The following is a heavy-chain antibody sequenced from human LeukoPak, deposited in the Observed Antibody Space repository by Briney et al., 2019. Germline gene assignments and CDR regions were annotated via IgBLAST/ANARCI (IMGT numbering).Heavy chain of an antibody. Sequence: PGGSLRLSCVASGLPIADFAMHWVRQAPGKGLEWVSLISGDGVSTFYADSVKGRFSISRVNSKNSLSLEMNSLRIKDRNMYYCARESGKFENWGEGALVAVSS. CDR3: ARESGKFEN. CDR1: GLPIADFA. J-gene: IGHJ4*02. V-gene: IGHV3-43*02. CDR2: ISGDGVST. D-gene: IGHD2/OR15-2a*01.